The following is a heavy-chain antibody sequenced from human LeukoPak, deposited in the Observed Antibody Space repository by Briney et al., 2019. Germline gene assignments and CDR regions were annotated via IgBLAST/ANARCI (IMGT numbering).Heavy chain of an antibody. V-gene: IGHV3-30-3*01. D-gene: IGHD2-2*01. J-gene: IGHJ4*02. CDR1: GFTFSSYA. CDR2: ISYDGSNK. Sequence: QPGMSLRLSFAASGFTFSSYAMHWVRQAPGKGLEWAAVISYDGSNKYYADSVKGRFTISRDNSKNTLYLQMNSLRAEDTAVYYCARDWLDIVVVPAAGEYWGQGTLVTVSS. CDR3: ARDWLDIVVVPAAGEY.